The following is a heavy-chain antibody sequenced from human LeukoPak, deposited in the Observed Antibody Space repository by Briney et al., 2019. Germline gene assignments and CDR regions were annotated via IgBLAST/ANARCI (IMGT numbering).Heavy chain of an antibody. CDR2: INHSGST. CDR1: GGSFSGYY. J-gene: IGHJ4*02. CDR3: ARGDRLWYNWNDRGGLDY. V-gene: IGHV4-34*01. Sequence: SETLSLTCAVYGGSFSGYYWSWIRQPPGKGLEWIGEINHSGSTNYNPSLKSRVTISVDTSKNQFSLKLSSVTAADTAMYYCARGDRLWYNWNDRGGLDYWSQGTLVTVSS. D-gene: IGHD1-1*01.